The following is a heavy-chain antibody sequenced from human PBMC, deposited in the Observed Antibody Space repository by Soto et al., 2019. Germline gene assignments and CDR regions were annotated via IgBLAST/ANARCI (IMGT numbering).Heavy chain of an antibody. D-gene: IGHD2-15*01. Sequence: EVQLVESGGGLVKPGGSLRLSCAASGFTFSSYSMNWVRQAPGKGLEWVSSISSSSSYIYYADSVKGRFTISRDNHKISMYLQMNSLRAEDTAVYYCARDLYCSGGSCYSDYYYGMDVWGQGTTVTVSS. CDR2: ISSSSSYI. V-gene: IGHV3-21*01. CDR3: ARDLYCSGGSCYSDYYYGMDV. J-gene: IGHJ6*02. CDR1: GFTFSSYS.